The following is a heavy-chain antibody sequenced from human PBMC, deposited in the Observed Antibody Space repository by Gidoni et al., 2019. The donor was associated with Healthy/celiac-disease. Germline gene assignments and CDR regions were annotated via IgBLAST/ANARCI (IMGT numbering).Heavy chain of an antibody. CDR3: ARGGPTYRNIVATNQRNDRFDY. J-gene: IGHJ4*02. D-gene: IGHD5-12*01. CDR2: NT. Sequence: NTNYNPSLKSRVTISVDTSKNQFSLKLSSVTAADTAVYYCARGGPTYRNIVATNQRNDRFDYWGQGTLVTASS. V-gene: IGHV4-34*01.